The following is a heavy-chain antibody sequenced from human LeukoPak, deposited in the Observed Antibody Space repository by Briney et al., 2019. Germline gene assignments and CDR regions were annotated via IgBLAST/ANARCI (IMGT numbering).Heavy chain of an antibody. D-gene: IGHD3-22*01. J-gene: IGHJ4*02. CDR3: ARDLRYYDSSGYFDY. CDR2: IYYSGST. CDR1: GGSISSSSYY. Sequence: SETLSLTCTVSGGSISSSSYYWGWIRQPPGKGLEWIGSIYYSGSTYYNPSLKSRVTISVDTSKNQFSLKLSSVTAADTAVYYCARDLRYYDSSGYFDYWGQGTLVTVSS. V-gene: IGHV4-39*07.